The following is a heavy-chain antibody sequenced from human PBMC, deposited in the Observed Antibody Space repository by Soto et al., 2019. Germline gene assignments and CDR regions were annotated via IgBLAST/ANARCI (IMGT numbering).Heavy chain of an antibody. J-gene: IGHJ5*02. CDR1: GGSISSGGYY. Sequence: LSLTCTVSGGSISSGGYYWSWIRQHPGKGLEWIGYIYYSGSTYYNPSLKSRVTISVDTSKNQFSLKLSSVTAADTAVYYCARVLPAALGNWFDPWGQGTLVTVSS. CDR2: IYYSGST. V-gene: IGHV4-31*03. D-gene: IGHD2-2*01. CDR3: ARVLPAALGNWFDP.